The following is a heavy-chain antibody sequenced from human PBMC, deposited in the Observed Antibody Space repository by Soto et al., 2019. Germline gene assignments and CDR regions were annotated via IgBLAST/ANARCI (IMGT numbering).Heavy chain of an antibody. J-gene: IGHJ5*02. CDR2: INPSGGRT. Sequence: ASVKVSCKASGYTFTNYYLHWVRQAPGQGLEWMGTINPSGGRTTYAQKFQGRVTMTRDTSTSTVYMEMSSLKSEDTAVYYCAREARRSNPTIVVLEKWFDPWGQGTLVTVSS. CDR1: GYTFTNYY. V-gene: IGHV1-46*01. CDR3: AREARRSNPTIVVLEKWFDP. D-gene: IGHD3-22*01.